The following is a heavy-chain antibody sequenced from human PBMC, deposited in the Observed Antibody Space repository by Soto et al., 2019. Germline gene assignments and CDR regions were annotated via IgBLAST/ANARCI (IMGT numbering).Heavy chain of an antibody. Sequence: GGSLRLSCAASGFTFSMYWMHWVRQVPGKGPEWVSRINDDGISTNYADSVKGRFTISRDNAENTLYLQMNALRVEDTAVYYCQRGTRSTSTGTRAFWGQGTLVTVSS. V-gene: IGHV3-74*01. J-gene: IGHJ4*02. CDR2: INDDGIST. CDR3: QRGTRSTSTGTRAF. CDR1: GFTFSMYW. D-gene: IGHD1-1*01.